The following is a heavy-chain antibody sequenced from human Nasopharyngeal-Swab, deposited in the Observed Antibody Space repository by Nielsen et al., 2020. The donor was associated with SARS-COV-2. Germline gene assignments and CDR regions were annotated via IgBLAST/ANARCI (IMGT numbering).Heavy chain of an antibody. CDR2: INHSGST. V-gene: IGHV4-34*01. D-gene: IGHD2-2*01. CDR3: ARGGYYCSSTSCCYYLGYYYGMDV. Sequence: WIRQPPGKGLDWIGEINHSGSTRYNPSLKSRVNMSVDTSKNQFPLKVSSVTAADTAVYYCARGGYYCSSTSCCYYLGYYYGMDVWGQGTTVTVSS. J-gene: IGHJ6*02.